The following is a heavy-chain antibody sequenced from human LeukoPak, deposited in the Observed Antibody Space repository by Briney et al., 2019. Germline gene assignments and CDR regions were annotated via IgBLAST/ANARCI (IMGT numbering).Heavy chain of an antibody. D-gene: IGHD3-22*01. CDR1: GFSFSDYY. Sequence: GGSLRLSCVACGFSFSDYYMSWIRQAPGRGLEWIPYISGSGSDLYHADSVKGRFTISRDNANNSLYLQMNSLRAEDSAVYYCARSIGYYYTMDVWGQGTTVTVSS. CDR2: ISGSGSDL. CDR3: ARSIGYYYTMDV. V-gene: IGHV3-11*01. J-gene: IGHJ6*02.